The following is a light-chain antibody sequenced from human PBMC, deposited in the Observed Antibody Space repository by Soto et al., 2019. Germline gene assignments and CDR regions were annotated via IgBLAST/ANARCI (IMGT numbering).Light chain of an antibody. Sequence: DIVLTQSPATLSLSPGERATLSCRASQSVGSYLAWYQQKPGQAPRLLIYDASNRATGIPVRFSGSGSGTDFTLTISSLEPEDFAVYYCQQRRIDYTFGKGTQLEIK. CDR1: QSVGSY. CDR3: QQRRIDYT. CDR2: DAS. J-gene: IGKJ2*01. V-gene: IGKV3-11*01.